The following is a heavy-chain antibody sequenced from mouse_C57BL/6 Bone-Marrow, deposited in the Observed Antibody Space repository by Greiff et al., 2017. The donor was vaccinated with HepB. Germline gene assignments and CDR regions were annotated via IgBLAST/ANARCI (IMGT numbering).Heavy chain of an antibody. Sequence: QVQLQQPGAELVKPGASVKMSCKASGYTFTSYWITWVKQRPGQGLEWIGDIYPGSGSTNYNEKFKSKATLTVDKPSSTAYMQLSSLTSEDSAVYYCAIGINFAYWGQGTLVTVSA. V-gene: IGHV1-55*01. CDR1: GYTFTSYW. CDR3: AIGINFAY. J-gene: IGHJ3*01. CDR2: IYPGSGST.